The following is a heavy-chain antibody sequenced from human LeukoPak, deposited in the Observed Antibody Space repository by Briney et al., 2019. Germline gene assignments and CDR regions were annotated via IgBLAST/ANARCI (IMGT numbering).Heavy chain of an antibody. CDR3: ARDQGLRSPDYFDY. V-gene: IGHV1-18*01. CDR1: GYTCTSYG. D-gene: IGHD4-17*01. CDR2: ISAYNGNT. Sequence: ASVKVSCKASGYTCTSYGISWVRQAPGQGLEWMGCISAYNGNTNYAQQLQGRVTMTTDTSTSTAYMELRRLRSDDTAAYYCARDQGLRSPDYFDYWGQGTLVTVSS. J-gene: IGHJ4*02.